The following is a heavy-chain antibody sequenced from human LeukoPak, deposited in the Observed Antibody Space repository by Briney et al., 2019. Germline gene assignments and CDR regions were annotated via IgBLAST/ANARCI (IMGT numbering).Heavy chain of an antibody. Sequence: GRSLRLSCAASGFTFDDYAMHWVRQAPGKGLEWVSGISWNSGSIGYADSVKGRFTISRDNAKNSLYLQMNSLRAEDMALYYCAKGYCSSTSCSFNYWGQGTLVNVSS. CDR1: GFTFDDYA. V-gene: IGHV3-9*03. CDR2: ISWNSGSI. CDR3: AKGYCSSTSCSFNY. J-gene: IGHJ4*02. D-gene: IGHD2-2*01.